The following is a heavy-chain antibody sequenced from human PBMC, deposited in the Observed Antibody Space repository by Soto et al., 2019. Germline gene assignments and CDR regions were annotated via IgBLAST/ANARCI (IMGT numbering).Heavy chain of an antibody. D-gene: IGHD6-13*01. Sequence: QVQLVQSGAEVKKPGASVKVSCKASGYTFTNYAFSWVRQAPGQGLEWMGWISAYNGNTNYPQKLQGRVPMTTDTTTSTAYMELRSLRSDDTAVYYCASDLAAAGPFDCWGQGTLVTVSS. CDR1: GYTFTNYA. J-gene: IGHJ4*02. V-gene: IGHV1-18*01. CDR3: ASDLAAAGPFDC. CDR2: ISAYNGNT.